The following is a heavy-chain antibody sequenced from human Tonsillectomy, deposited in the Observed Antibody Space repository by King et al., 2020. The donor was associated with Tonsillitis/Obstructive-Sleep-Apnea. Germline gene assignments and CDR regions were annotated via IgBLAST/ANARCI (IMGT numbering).Heavy chain of an antibody. D-gene: IGHD4-11*01. CDR1: GFTFDDYA. J-gene: IGHJ5*02. CDR2: ISWSSGSM. Sequence: VQLVESGGDLVQPGRSLRLSCAASGFTFDDYAMHWVRQAPGKGLEWVSGISWSSGSMGYADSVKGRFTISRDNAKKSLYLQMNSLRAEDTALYYCVKAPTYGNYVGWFDPWGQGTLVTVSS. CDR3: VKAPTYGNYVGWFDP. V-gene: IGHV3-9*01.